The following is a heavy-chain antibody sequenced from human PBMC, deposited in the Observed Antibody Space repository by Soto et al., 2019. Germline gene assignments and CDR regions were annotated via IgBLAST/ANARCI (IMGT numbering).Heavy chain of an antibody. D-gene: IGHD2-2*01. Sequence: SVKVSCKGSGGTFSSYAISWERQAPGQRLEWMGGIIPIFGTANYAQKFQGRVTITADESTSTAYMELSSLRSEDTAVYYCARPTGIVVVPAAMRLEDYYYYYGMDVWGQGTTVTVSS. CDR3: ARPTGIVVVPAAMRLEDYYYYYGMDV. J-gene: IGHJ6*02. V-gene: IGHV1-69*13. CDR2: IIPIFGTA. CDR1: GGTFSSYA.